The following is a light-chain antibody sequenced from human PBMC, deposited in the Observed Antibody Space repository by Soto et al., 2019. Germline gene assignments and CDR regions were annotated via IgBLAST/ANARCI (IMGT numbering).Light chain of an antibody. Sequence: EIGMTQSPATLSVSPGERATLSCRASQSVSSNLAWYQQKPGQAPRLLIYDASTRATDIPTRFSGSGSGTEFTLTISSLQSEDFAVYYCQQSTNWPGTFGQGTKVDIK. CDR2: DAS. CDR1: QSVSSN. V-gene: IGKV3-15*01. J-gene: IGKJ1*01. CDR3: QQSTNWPGT.